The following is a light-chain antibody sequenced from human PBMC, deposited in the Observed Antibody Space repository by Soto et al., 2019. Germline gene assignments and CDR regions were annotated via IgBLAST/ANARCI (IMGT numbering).Light chain of an antibody. J-gene: IGKJ5*01. Sequence: EIVMTQSPATLSVSPGERAILSCRASQSISINLAWYQQKPGQAPRLLIYAASNRATGVPARFSGSWSGTDFTLTISSLQPEDFATYYCLQDYSYPITFGQGTRLEIK. CDR3: LQDYSYPIT. CDR1: QSISIN. V-gene: IGKV3-15*01. CDR2: AAS.